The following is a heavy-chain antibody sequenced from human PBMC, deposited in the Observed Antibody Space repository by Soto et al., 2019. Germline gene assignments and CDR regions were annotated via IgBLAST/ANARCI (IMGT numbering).Heavy chain of an antibody. J-gene: IGHJ4*02. CDR3: ARGGHLLYFDY. Sequence: ASVKVSCKASGYIFTNYGINCVRQAPGQGLEWMGWINPYSGDTNYAQKFQGRVTMTTDTSTSTAYMEVRSLRSDDTAVYYCARGGHLLYFDYWGQGTLVTVSS. V-gene: IGHV1-18*01. D-gene: IGHD2-15*01. CDR2: INPYSGDT. CDR1: GYIFTNYG.